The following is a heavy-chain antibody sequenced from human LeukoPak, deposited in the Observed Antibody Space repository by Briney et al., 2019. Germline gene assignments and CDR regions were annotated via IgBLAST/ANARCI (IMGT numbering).Heavy chain of an antibody. CDR2: IYYSGST. CDR1: GGSISSGGYC. V-gene: IGHV4-31*03. Sequence: SETLSLTCTVSGGSISSGGYCWSWIRQHPGKGLEWIGYIYYSGSTYYNPALKSRVTISVDTSKNQFSLKLSSVPGADAAVYYCAVVTAIPENAFDIWGRGTMVTVSS. CDR3: AVVTAIPENAFDI. J-gene: IGHJ3*02. D-gene: IGHD2-21*02.